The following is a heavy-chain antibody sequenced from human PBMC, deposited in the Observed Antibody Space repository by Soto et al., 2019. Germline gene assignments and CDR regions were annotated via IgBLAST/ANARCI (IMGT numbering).Heavy chain of an antibody. CDR3: ARGGIVLMVYAGFDY. D-gene: IGHD2-8*01. V-gene: IGHV4-30-4*01. J-gene: IGHJ4*02. Sequence: QVQLQESGPGLVKPSQTLSLTCTVSGGSISSGDYYWSWIRQPPGKGLEWIGYIYYSGSTYYNPSLKSRVTISVDTSKNQFSLKLSSVTAADTAVYYCARGGIVLMVYAGFDYWGQGTLVTVSS. CDR2: IYYSGST. CDR1: GGSISSGDYY.